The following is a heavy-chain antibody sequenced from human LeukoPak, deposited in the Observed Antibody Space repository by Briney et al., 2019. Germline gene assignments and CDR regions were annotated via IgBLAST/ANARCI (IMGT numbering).Heavy chain of an antibody. D-gene: IGHD3-22*01. CDR1: GFTFDDYA. Sequence: GGSLRLSCAASGFTFDDYAMHWVRQAPGKGLEWVSGISWNSGSIGYADSVKGRFTISRDNAKNSLYLQMNSLRAEDTALYYCAKAPFPNYYDSSGYAYFDYWGQGTLATVSS. CDR2: ISWNSGSI. V-gene: IGHV3-9*01. CDR3: AKAPFPNYYDSSGYAYFDY. J-gene: IGHJ4*02.